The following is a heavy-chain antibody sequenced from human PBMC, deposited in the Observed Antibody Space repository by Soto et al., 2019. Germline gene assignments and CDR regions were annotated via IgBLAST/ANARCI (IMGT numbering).Heavy chain of an antibody. Sequence: QLQLQESGSGLVKPSQTLSLTCAVSGGSISSGGYSWSWIRQPPGKGLEWIGYIYHSGSTYYNPSLPSRVSLSEDRPNNLFSLKLGAVTAAGTAVDSCARGPPLPWGQGTLVTVSS. V-gene: IGHV4-30-2*01. CDR3: ARGPPLP. CDR2: IYHSGST. J-gene: IGHJ5*02. CDR1: GGSISSGGYS.